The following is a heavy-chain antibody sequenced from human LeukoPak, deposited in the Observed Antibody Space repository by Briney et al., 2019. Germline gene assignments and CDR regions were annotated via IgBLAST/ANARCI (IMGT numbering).Heavy chain of an antibody. CDR3: ASHDTIFGVALRFDY. Sequence: SEALSLTCAVYGGSFSGYYWSWIRQPPGKGLEWIGSIYYSGSTYYNPSLKSRVTISVDTSKNQFSLKLSSVTAADTAVYYCASHDTIFGVALRFDYWGQGTLVTVSS. CDR2: IYYSGST. CDR1: GGSFSGYY. J-gene: IGHJ4*02. D-gene: IGHD3-3*01. V-gene: IGHV4-34*01.